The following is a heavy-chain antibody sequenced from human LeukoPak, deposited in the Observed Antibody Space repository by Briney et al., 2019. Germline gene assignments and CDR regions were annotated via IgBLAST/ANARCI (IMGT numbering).Heavy chain of an antibody. Sequence: SETLSLTCTVSGGSISSSSYYWGWIRQPPGKGLEWIGSIYYSGSTYYNPSLKSRVTISVDTSKNQFSLKLSSVTAADTAVYYCAGVDTAIDYWGQGTLVTVSS. D-gene: IGHD5-18*01. CDR1: GGSISSSSYY. J-gene: IGHJ4*02. V-gene: IGHV4-39*01. CDR3: AGVDTAIDY. CDR2: IYYSGST.